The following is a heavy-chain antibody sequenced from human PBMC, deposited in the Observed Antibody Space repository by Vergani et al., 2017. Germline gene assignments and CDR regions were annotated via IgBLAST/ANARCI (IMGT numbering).Heavy chain of an antibody. V-gene: IGHV1-2*02. D-gene: IGHD3-16*01. CDR1: GCTFTGYY. CDR2: INPNSGGT. Sequence: QVQLVQSGAEVKKPGASVKVSCKASGCTFTGYYMHWVRQAPGQGLEWMGWINPNSGGTNYAQKFQGRVTMTRDTSISTAYMELSRLRSDDTAVYYCASAYDYIWGSYHDAFDIWGQGTMVTVSS. J-gene: IGHJ3*02. CDR3: ASAYDYIWGSYHDAFDI.